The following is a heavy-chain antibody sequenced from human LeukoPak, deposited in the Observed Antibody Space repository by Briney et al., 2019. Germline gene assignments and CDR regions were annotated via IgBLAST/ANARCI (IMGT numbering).Heavy chain of an antibody. CDR1: GESSFSSYY. CDR3: SRQVVGNDY. J-gene: IGHJ4*02. D-gene: IGHD3-22*01. V-gene: IGHV4-34*01. CDR2: INHSGYT. Sequence: ASETLSPTCAVYGESSFSSYYWSWIRQTPGGALEWIGEINHSGYTNYNPSLKSRVTLSIDTSKNQFSLRLNSVTAADTAVYYCSRQVVGNDYWGQGTLVTVSS.